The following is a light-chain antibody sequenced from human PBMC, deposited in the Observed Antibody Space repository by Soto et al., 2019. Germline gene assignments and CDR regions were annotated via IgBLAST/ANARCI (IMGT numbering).Light chain of an antibody. V-gene: IGLV2-14*01. CDR2: DVS. Sequence: QSGLTQPASVSGSPGQSITISCTGTSSDLSFYNYVSWYQQHPGKAPKLMIYDVSDRPSGVSSRFSGSKSGYTASLTISGLQPEDEADYYCSSYSSSSTLVVFGGGTKVTVL. CDR3: SSYSSSSTLVV. CDR1: SSDLSFYNY. J-gene: IGLJ2*01.